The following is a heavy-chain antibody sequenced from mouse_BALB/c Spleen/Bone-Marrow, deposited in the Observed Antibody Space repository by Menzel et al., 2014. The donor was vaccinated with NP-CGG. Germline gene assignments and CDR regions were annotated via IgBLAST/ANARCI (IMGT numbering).Heavy chain of an antibody. Sequence: DVMLVESGGGLVQPGGPRKLSCAASGFTFSSFGMHWVRQAPEKGLEWVAYISSGSSTIFYADTVKGRFTISRDNPKNTLFLQMTSLRSEDTAIYYCTRGGNWEDFDYWGQGTTLTVSS. CDR3: TRGGNWEDFDY. J-gene: IGHJ2*01. V-gene: IGHV5-17*02. CDR1: GFTFSSFG. D-gene: IGHD4-1*01. CDR2: ISSGSSTI.